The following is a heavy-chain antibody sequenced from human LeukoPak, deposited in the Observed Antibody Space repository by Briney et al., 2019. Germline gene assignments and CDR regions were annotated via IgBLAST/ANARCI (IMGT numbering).Heavy chain of an antibody. CDR1: GGSISSSSYY. J-gene: IGHJ5*02. CDR3: ARATIGYCSSTSCYKIGWFDP. D-gene: IGHD2-2*02. V-gene: IGHV4-39*07. CDR2: IYYSGST. Sequence: KPSETLSLTCTVSGGSISSSSYYWGWIRQPPGKGLEWIGSIYYSGSTYYNPSPKSRVTISVDTSKNQFSLKLSSVTAADTAVYYCARATIGYCSSTSCYKIGWFDPWGQGTLVTVSS.